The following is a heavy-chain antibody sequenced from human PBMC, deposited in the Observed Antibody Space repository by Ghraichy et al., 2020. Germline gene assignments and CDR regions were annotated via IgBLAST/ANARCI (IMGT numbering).Heavy chain of an antibody. CDR1: GYTLTELS. CDR2: FDPEDGET. CDR3: ATAPLYYYDSSGYNFDY. J-gene: IGHJ4*02. D-gene: IGHD3-22*01. Sequence: ASVKVSCKVSGYTLTELSMHWVRQAPGKGLEWMGGFDPEDGETIYAQKFQGRVTMTEDTSTDTAYMELSSLRSEDTAVYYCATAPLYYYDSSGYNFDYWGQGTLVTVSS. V-gene: IGHV1-24*01.